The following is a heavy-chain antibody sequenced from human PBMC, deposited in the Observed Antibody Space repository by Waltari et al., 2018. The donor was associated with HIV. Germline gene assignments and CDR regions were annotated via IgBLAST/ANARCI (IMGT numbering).Heavy chain of an antibody. CDR1: GGSFSNYA. CDR3: VGWIEQGADS. V-gene: IGHV1-69*01. D-gene: IGHD5-12*01. CDR2: IVPLFGTA. J-gene: IGHJ5*01. Sequence: QVQLVQSGTEVRKPGSSVRVSCKASGGSFSNYAISWVRQAPGQGLEWMGGIVPLFGTATSAQKFLGRVSITADESTSTACMDLSSLRSEDTALYSGVGWIEQGADSWGQGTLVIVSS.